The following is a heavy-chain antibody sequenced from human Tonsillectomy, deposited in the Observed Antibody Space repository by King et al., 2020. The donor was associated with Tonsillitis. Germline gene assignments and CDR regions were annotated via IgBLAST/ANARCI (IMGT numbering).Heavy chain of an antibody. Sequence: VQLVESGGGLVKPGGSLRLSGAASGFTFSSYSMNWVRQAPGKGREWSSSIISSRSYLYYADSVKGRFTISRDNAKNSLYLQMNSLRAEDTAVYYCARTRRHDYGDYDGIWGQGTLVTVSS. D-gene: IGHD4-17*01. J-gene: IGHJ4*02. V-gene: IGHV3-21*01. CDR3: ARTRRHDYGDYDGI. CDR2: IISSRSYL. CDR1: GFTFSSYS.